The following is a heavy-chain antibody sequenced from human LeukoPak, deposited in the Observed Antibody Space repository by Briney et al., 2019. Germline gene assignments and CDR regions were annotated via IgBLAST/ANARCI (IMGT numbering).Heavy chain of an antibody. D-gene: IGHD5-12*01. Sequence: SQTLSLTCAVAGRSISSGGYSWSWIRQPPGKGLEWIGYIYHSGSTYYNPSLKSRVTISVDRSKNQFSLKLSSVTAADTAVYYCASGRWGYGIDYWGQGTLVTVSS. J-gene: IGHJ4*02. CDR3: ASGRWGYGIDY. CDR2: IYHSGST. V-gene: IGHV4-30-2*01. CDR1: GRSISSGGYS.